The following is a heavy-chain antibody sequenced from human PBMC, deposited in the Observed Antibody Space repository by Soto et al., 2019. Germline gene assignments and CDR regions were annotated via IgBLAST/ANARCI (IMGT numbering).Heavy chain of an antibody. Sequence: QVQLQESGPGLVKPSDTLSLTCAVSGYSINSNNWWGWIRQPPGKGLEWIGDIYYSGTTDYNPSLKSRVTMSGDTAKDQFSLRLSSVTAVDTAVYYCARKERKPAAIWNWGQGTLVTVSS. D-gene: IGHD2-2*01. CDR2: IYYSGTT. CDR3: ARKERKPAAIWN. V-gene: IGHV4-28*01. CDR1: GYSINSNNW. J-gene: IGHJ4*02.